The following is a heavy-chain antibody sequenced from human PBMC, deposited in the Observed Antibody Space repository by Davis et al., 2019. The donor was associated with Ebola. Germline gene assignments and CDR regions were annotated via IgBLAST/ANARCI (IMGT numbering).Heavy chain of an antibody. Sequence: ESLKISCTVSGGSISSYYWSWIRQPPGKGLEWIGYIYYSGSTNYNPSLKSRVTISVDTSKNQFSLKLSSVTAADTAVYYCARGGALWFGELLRTYGMDVWGQGTTVTVSS. V-gene: IGHV4-59*12. D-gene: IGHD3-10*01. J-gene: IGHJ6*02. CDR1: GGSISSYY. CDR3: ARGGALWFGELLRTYGMDV. CDR2: IYYSGST.